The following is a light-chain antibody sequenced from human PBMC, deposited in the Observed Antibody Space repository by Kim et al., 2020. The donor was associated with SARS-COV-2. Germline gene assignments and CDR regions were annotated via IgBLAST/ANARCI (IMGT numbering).Light chain of an antibody. CDR3: SAWDDSLKAWL. V-gene: IGLV10-54*04. J-gene: IGLJ3*02. Sequence: RQTATLTCTGNNNNMGDQGVAWLQQHQGHPPKLLSYRNNKRPSGIAERFSASRSGNAAFLTITGLQPEDEADYYCSAWDDSLKAWLFGGGTKLTVL. CDR2: RNN. CDR1: NNNMGDQG.